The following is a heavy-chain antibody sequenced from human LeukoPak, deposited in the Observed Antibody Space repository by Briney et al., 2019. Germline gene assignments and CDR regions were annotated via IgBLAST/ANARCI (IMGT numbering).Heavy chain of an antibody. Sequence: GGSLRLSCAASGFTVSRKYMSWVRQAPGKGLEWVSVISGSGGDTYYADSVKGRFTISGDNSKNTVYLQMNSLRAEDTALYYCAKGGVYGDYYFDYWGQGTLVTVSS. V-gene: IGHV3-23*01. CDR1: GFTVSRKY. CDR3: AKGGVYGDYYFDY. CDR2: ISGSGGDT. J-gene: IGHJ4*02. D-gene: IGHD4-17*01.